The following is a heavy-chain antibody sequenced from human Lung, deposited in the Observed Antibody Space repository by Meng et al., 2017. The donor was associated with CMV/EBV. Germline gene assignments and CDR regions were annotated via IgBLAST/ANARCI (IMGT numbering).Heavy chain of an antibody. CDR2: IYYSGST. V-gene: IGHV4-59*01. CDR1: ARSLRSYY. Sequence: SETLSLXCPLPARSLRSYYWSWIRQPPGKGLEWIGYIYYSGSTNYNPSLKSRVTISVDTSKNQFSLKLSSVTAADTAVYYCARDPAASIFGVVTNEGYFDYWXQGTXVTVSS. CDR3: ARDPAASIFGVVTNEGYFDY. D-gene: IGHD3-3*01. J-gene: IGHJ4*02.